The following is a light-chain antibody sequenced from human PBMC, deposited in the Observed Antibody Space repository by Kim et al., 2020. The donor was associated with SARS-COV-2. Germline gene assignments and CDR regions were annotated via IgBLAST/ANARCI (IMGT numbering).Light chain of an antibody. CDR2: DAA. V-gene: IGKV3-11*01. Sequence: PGEHAPLPCRARYNIYISLARYQPTPGQATRLLIYDAAVRAAGIPDRFSGSGSGTDFTLTIGSLAPEDFAIYYCQQRGSWPPALTFGGGTKVDIK. CDR3: QQRGSWPPALT. J-gene: IGKJ4*01. CDR1: YNIYIS.